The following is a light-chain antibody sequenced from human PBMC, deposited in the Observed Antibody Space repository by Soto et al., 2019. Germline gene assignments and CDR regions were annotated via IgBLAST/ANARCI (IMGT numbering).Light chain of an antibody. CDR3: QQYNNWPLT. CDR1: QSVTSR. V-gene: IGKV3-15*01. J-gene: IGKJ4*01. Sequence: EVVMTQSTATLSVSPGERATLSCRASQSVTSRLAWYQQKPGQAPRLLIYGASARATGIPARFSGSGSGTEFTLTINSLQSEDFAVYYCQQYNNWPLTFGGGTKVDIK. CDR2: GAS.